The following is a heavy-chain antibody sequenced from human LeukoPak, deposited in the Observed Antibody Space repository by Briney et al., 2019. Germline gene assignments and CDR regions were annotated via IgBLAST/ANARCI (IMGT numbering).Heavy chain of an antibody. CDR2: IDPRDSYT. D-gene: IGHD4-17*01. V-gene: IGHV5-10-1*01. CDR1: GYSFTNYW. Sequence: GESLTISCKASGYSFTNYWISWVRQMPGKGLEWMGRIDPRDSYTKYSPSFEGHVTISVDKSISSAFLQWNSLKASDSAMYYCATGASKVTTDFANYWGRGTQVAVSS. J-gene: IGHJ4*02. CDR3: ATGASKVTTDFANY.